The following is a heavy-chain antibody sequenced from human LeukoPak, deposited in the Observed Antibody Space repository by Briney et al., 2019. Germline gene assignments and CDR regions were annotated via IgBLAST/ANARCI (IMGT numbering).Heavy chain of an antibody. V-gene: IGHV1-18*01. Sequence: ASVKVSCKASGYTFTSYGISWVRQAPGQGLEWMGWISTYNGDTHYAQKFQGRVTMTTDTSTSTAYMELRSLRSDDTAMYYCARRGGKNYGDYLLYYYYMDVWGKGTTVTVSS. D-gene: IGHD4-17*01. J-gene: IGHJ6*03. CDR3: ARRGGKNYGDYLLYYYYMDV. CDR1: GYTFTSYG. CDR2: ISTYNGDT.